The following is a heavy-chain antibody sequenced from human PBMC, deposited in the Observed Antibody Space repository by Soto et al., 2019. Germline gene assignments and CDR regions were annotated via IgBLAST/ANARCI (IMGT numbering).Heavy chain of an antibody. CDR3: ARAQLLPDDSFDA. V-gene: IGHV3-74*01. Sequence: PGGTLRLSCAASGCTFSNFWMHWVCQGPGTGPVWVSRINGDGSSTSYADSVKGRCTISRDNAENTLFLQMRGLRAEDTAAYYCARAQLLPDDSFDAWGRGTVVTVSS. J-gene: IGHJ3*01. CDR2: INGDGSST. CDR1: GCTFSNFW. D-gene: IGHD2-2*01.